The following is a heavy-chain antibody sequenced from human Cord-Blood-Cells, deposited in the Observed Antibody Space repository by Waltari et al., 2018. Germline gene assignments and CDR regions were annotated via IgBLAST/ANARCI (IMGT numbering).Heavy chain of an antibody. J-gene: IGHJ4*02. CDR2: ISGSGGST. CDR1: GFTFSSYA. Sequence: EVQLLESGGGLVQSGGSLRLSCAASGFTFSSYAMSWVRQAPGKGLEWVSAISGSGGSTYDADSVKGRFTISRDNSKNTLYLQMNSLRAEDTAVYYCAKDITIFGVVIIDYWGQGTLVTVSS. CDR3: AKDITIFGVVIIDY. D-gene: IGHD3-3*01. V-gene: IGHV3-23*01.